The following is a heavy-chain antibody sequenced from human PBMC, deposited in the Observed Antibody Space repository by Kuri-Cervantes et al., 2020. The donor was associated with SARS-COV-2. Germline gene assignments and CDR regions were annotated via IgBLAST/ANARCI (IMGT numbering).Heavy chain of an antibody. Sequence: ASVKVSCKASGYTFTSYYMHWVRQAPGQGLEWMGIINPSGGSTSYAQKFQGRVTMTRDTSTSTVYMELSSLRPEDTAVYYCARDGTEVLQYQLPHYYYYYMDVWGKGTTVTVSS. CDR2: INPSGGST. V-gene: IGHV1-46*01. CDR3: ARDGTEVLQYQLPHYYYYYMDV. CDR1: GYTFTSYY. J-gene: IGHJ6*03. D-gene: IGHD2-2*01.